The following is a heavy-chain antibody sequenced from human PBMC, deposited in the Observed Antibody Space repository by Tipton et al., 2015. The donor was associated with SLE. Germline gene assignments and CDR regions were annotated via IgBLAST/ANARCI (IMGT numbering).Heavy chain of an antibody. CDR1: GFTFSTYS. D-gene: IGHD2-2*01. V-gene: IGHV3-21*01. J-gene: IGHJ5*02. CDR3: APLGGGCSSITCSTARRWFDP. Sequence: SLRLSCAASGFTFSTYSMNWVRQAPGKGLEWVSSISISGAYKHYADSVKGRFGISRDNAKNSLYLQMNSLRAEDTAVYYCAPLGGGCSSITCSTARRWFDPWGQGTLVTVSS. CDR2: ISISGAYK.